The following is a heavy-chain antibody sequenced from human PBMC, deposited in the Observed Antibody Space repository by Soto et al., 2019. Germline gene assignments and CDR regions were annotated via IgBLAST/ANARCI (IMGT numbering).Heavy chain of an antibody. Sequence: PSETLSLTCAVSGGSISSSNWWSWVRQPPGKGLEWIGEIYHSGSTNYNPSLKSRVTISVDKSKNQFSLKLSSVTAADTAVYYCARDPPIYGSGSYYRSSGAFDIWGQGTMVTVSS. CDR1: GGSISSSNW. J-gene: IGHJ3*02. D-gene: IGHD3-10*01. CDR3: ARDPPIYGSGSYYRSSGAFDI. V-gene: IGHV4-4*02. CDR2: IYHSGST.